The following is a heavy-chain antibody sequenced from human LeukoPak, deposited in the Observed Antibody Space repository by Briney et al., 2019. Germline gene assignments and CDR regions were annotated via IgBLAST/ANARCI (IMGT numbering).Heavy chain of an antibody. D-gene: IGHD3-9*01. V-gene: IGHV3-30-3*01. J-gene: IGHJ4*02. Sequence: GGSLRLSCAASGFTFSSYAMHWVRHAPGKGLEWVAVISYDGSNKYYADSVKGRFTISRDNSKNTLYLQMNSLRAEDTAVYYCARDGYDILTGYSSYYFDYWGQGTLVTVSS. CDR1: GFTFSSYA. CDR3: ARDGYDILTGYSSYYFDY. CDR2: ISYDGSNK.